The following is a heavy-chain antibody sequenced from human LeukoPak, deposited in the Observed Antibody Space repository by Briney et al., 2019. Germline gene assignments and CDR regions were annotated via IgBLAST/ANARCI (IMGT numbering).Heavy chain of an antibody. CDR2: INPSGGTT. J-gene: IGHJ6*02. V-gene: IGHV1-46*01. CDR1: GYTFTSYF. Sequence: ASVKVSCKASGYTFTSYFIHWVRQAPGQGLEWMGIINPSGGTTNYAQKFQGRVTMTRDTSTSTVYMELSSLRSEDTAVYYCARDTYEYGSGNYYNPKSDRGMDVWGQGTTVTVSS. CDR3: ARDTYEYGSGNYYNPKSDRGMDV. D-gene: IGHD3-10*01.